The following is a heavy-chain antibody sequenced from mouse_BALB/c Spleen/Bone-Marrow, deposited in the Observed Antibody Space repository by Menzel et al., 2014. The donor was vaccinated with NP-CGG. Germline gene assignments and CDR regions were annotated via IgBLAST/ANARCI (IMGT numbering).Heavy chain of an antibody. V-gene: IGHV14-3*02. J-gene: IGHJ3*01. CDR3: ARLALFAY. CDR1: GFNIKDTY. Sequence: DVHLVESGAELVKPGASVKLSCTASGFNIKDTYMHWVKQRPEQGLEWIGRIDPANGNTKYDPKFQGKATITADTSSNPAYLQLSSLTSVDTAVYYCARLALFAYWGQGTLVTVSA. CDR2: IDPANGNT.